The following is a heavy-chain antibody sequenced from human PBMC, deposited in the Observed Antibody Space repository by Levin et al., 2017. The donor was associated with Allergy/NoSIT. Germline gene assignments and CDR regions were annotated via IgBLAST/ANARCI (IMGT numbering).Heavy chain of an antibody. CDR2: ISYDGSNK. CDR3: ARGERGYGPLINRGVVY. V-gene: IGHV3-30-3*01. CDR1: GFTFSSYA. D-gene: IGHD5-12*01. Sequence: GESLKISCAASGFTFSSYAMHWVRQAPGKGLEWVAVISYDGSNKYYADSVKGRFTISRDNSKNTLYLQMNSLRAEDTAVYYCARGERGYGPLINRGVVYWGQGTLVTVSS. J-gene: IGHJ4*02.